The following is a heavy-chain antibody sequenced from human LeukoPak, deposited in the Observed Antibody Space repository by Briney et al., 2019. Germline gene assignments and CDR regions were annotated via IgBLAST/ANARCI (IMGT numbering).Heavy chain of an antibody. Sequence: ASVKVSCKASGYTFTSYYMHWVRQAPGQGLEWMGIINPSGGSTSYAQKFQGRVTMTRDMSTSTVYMELSSLRSEDTAVYYCAKDIVVVTSGSNAFDIWGQGTTVTVSS. V-gene: IGHV1-46*01. D-gene: IGHD2-21*02. CDR1: GYTFTSYY. J-gene: IGHJ3*02. CDR3: AKDIVVVTSGSNAFDI. CDR2: INPSGGST.